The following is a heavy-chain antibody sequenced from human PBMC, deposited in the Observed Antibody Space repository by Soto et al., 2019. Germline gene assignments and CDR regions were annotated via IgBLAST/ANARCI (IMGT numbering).Heavy chain of an antibody. V-gene: IGHV3-23*01. D-gene: IGHD3-22*01. Sequence: PGGSLRLSCAASGFTFSNYAVTWVRQAPGKGLEWVSTISGSGGSTYYADSVKGRFTISRDNAKNSLYLQMNSLRAEDTAVYYCARGLYYYDSSGYYGNWGQGTLVTVSS. CDR3: ARGLYYYDSSGYYGN. CDR2: ISGSGGST. CDR1: GFTFSNYA. J-gene: IGHJ4*02.